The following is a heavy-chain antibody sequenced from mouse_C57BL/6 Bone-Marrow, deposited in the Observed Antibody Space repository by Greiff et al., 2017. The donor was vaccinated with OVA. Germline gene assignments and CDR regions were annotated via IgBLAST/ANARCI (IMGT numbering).Heavy chain of an antibody. D-gene: IGHD2-4*01. J-gene: IGHJ2*01. CDR1: GYTFTDYN. CDR3: ARTYYDYDERGYYFDY. CDR2: INPNNGGT. Sequence: VQLQQSGPELVKPGASVKIPCKASGYTFTDYNMDWVKQSHGKSLEWIGDINPNNGGTIYNQKFKGKATLTVDKSSSTAHMELRSLTSEDTAVYYCARTYYDYDERGYYFDYWGQGTTLTVSS. V-gene: IGHV1-18*01.